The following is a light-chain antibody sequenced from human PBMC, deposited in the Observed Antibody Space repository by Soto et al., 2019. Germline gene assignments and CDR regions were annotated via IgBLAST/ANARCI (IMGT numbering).Light chain of an antibody. CDR2: GAS. CDR3: HQRQSWPRT. CDR1: QSVSSSY. J-gene: IGKJ1*01. Sequence: VLTQSPGPLSLSPGERATLSCRASQSVSSSYLAWYQQKPGQAPRLLIYGASSRATGIPDRFSGSGSGTDFTLTISDVQPEDFALYYCHQRQSWPRTFGQGTKVDI. V-gene: IGKV3-20*01.